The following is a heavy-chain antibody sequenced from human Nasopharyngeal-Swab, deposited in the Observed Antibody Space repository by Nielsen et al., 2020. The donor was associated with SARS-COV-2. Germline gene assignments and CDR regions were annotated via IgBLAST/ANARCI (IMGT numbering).Heavy chain of an antibody. Sequence: GESLKISCAASGFTFSSYWMHWVRQAPGKGLVWVSRINSDGSSTSYADSVKGRFTISRDNAKNTLYLQMNSLRAEDTAVYYCARAGGDLGYWGQGTLVTVSS. CDR3: ARAGGDLGY. J-gene: IGHJ4*02. V-gene: IGHV3-74*01. D-gene: IGHD3-16*01. CDR2: INSDGSST. CDR1: GFTFSSYW.